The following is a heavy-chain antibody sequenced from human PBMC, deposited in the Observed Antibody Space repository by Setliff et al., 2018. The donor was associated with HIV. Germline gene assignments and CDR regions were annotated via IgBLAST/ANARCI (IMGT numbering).Heavy chain of an antibody. CDR2: INPNSGGT. D-gene: IGHD5-18*01. CDR1: GYTFTNYY. J-gene: IGHJ6*03. V-gene: IGHV1-2*02. CDR3: ASSGYNYGGYYMDV. Sequence: ASVKVSCKASGYTFTNYYMHWVRQAPGQGLEWMGWINPNSGGTNYAQKFQGRVTMTRDTSISTAYMELSRLRSDDTAVYYCASSGYNYGGYYMDVWGKGTTVTVSS.